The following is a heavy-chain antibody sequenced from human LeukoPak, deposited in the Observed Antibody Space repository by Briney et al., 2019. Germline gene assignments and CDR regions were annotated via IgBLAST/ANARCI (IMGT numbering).Heavy chain of an antibody. CDR2: ISSSGSTI. CDR1: GFTFSNYA. V-gene: IGHV3-48*03. D-gene: IGHD1-26*01. Sequence: GGSLRLSCAASGFTFSNYAFHWVRQAPGKGLEWLSYISSSGSTIYYADSVKGRFTIPRDNAKNSLYLQMNILRAEDTAVYYCARDSGSYTLDYWGQGTLVTVSS. J-gene: IGHJ4*02. CDR3: ARDSGSYTLDY.